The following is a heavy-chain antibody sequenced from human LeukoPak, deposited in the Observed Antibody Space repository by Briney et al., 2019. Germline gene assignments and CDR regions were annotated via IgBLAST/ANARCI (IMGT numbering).Heavy chain of an antibody. CDR3: ARDHYDILTGYLPCFQH. D-gene: IGHD3-9*01. V-gene: IGHV1-2*02. J-gene: IGHJ1*01. CDR1: GYTFTGYY. CDR2: INPNSGGT. Sequence: ASVKVSCKASGYTFTGYYMHWVRQAPGQGLEWMGWINPNSGGTNYAQKFQGRVTMTRDTSISTAYMELSRLRSDDTAVYYCARDHYDILTGYLPCFQHWGQGTLVTVSS.